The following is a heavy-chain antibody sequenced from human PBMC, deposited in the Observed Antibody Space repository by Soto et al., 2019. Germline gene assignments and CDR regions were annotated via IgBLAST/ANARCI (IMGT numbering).Heavy chain of an antibody. D-gene: IGHD2-2*02. CDR2: IYYTGSN. CDR3: ARPPPGQAPLYPPRLDF. J-gene: IGHJ4*02. CDR1: CGTISSADYY. Sequence: PSETLSLTYTVSCGTISSADYYWSWIRQHPGKGLEWIGHIYYTGSNFYNPSLKNRVSISVDTSKNQFSLNVYSATAADTAVYYCARPPPGQAPLYPPRLDFWGQGVKVTVS. V-gene: IGHV4-39*01.